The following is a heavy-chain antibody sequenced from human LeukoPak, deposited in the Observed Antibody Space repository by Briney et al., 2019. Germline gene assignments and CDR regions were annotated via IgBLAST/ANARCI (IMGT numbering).Heavy chain of an antibody. Sequence: PSETLSLTCTVSGGSISSYYWSWIRQPPEKGLEWIGYIFYTGNTDYNPSLKSRVTISLDTSKIQFSLKLSSVTAADTAVYYCARHAGAYTYFDYWGQGTLVTVSS. CDR2: IFYTGNT. J-gene: IGHJ4*02. V-gene: IGHV4-59*08. CDR1: GGSISSYY. D-gene: IGHD4-11*01. CDR3: ARHAGAYTYFDY.